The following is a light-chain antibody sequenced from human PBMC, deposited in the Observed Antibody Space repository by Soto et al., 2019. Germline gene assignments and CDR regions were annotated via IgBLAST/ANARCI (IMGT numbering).Light chain of an antibody. V-gene: IGKV3-20*01. CDR2: GAS. CDR3: QQYGSSPLT. Sequence: EIVLTQSPGTLSLSPGEIATLSFSASQSVSSSFLAWYQQKPGQAPRLLIYGASSRATVIPDRFSGSGSGTDFTLTISRLEPEDFAVYYCQQYGSSPLTFGGGTKVDIK. J-gene: IGKJ4*01. CDR1: QSVSSSF.